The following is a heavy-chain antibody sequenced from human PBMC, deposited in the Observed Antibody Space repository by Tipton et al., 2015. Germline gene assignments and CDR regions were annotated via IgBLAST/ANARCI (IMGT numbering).Heavy chain of an antibody. CDR1: GDAISSHY. CDR3: ARCAHSGSYHNAFDI. CDR2: IYYSGST. V-gene: IGHV4-59*11. D-gene: IGHD1-26*01. J-gene: IGHJ3*02. Sequence: GLVKPSETLSLTCNVSGDAISSHYWSWIRQPPGKGLEWIGNIYYSGSTKYNPSLKSRVTISVDTSKNQFSLKLSSVTAADTAVYYCARCAHSGSYHNAFDIWGRGTMVTVSS.